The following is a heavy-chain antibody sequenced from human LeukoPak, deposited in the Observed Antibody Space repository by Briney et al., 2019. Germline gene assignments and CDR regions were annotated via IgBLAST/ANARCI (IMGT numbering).Heavy chain of an antibody. J-gene: IGHJ2*01. D-gene: IGHD6-13*01. Sequence: GGSLRLSCAASGFTFSSYAMSWVRQAPGKGLEWVSAISGSGGSTYYADSVKGRFTISRDNSKNTLYLQMNSLRAEDTAVYYCAKINHLPLGLQQLVFGRRLRYWYFDLWGRGTLVTVSS. CDR3: AKINHLPLGLQQLVFGRRLRYWYFDL. V-gene: IGHV3-23*01. CDR1: GFTFSSYA. CDR2: ISGSGGST.